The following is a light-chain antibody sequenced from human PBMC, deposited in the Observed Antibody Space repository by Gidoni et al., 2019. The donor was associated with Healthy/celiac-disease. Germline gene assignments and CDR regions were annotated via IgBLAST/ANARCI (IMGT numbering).Light chain of an antibody. Sequence: EIVLTQSPGTLSLSPGERATLSCRASQSVSSSYLAWYQQTPGQAPRLLIYGASSRATGIPDRFSGSGYGTDFTLTISRLEPEDFAVYYCQQYGSSPPLTFGGGTKVEIK. CDR3: QQYGSSPPLT. CDR2: GAS. J-gene: IGKJ4*01. V-gene: IGKV3-20*01. CDR1: QSVSSSY.